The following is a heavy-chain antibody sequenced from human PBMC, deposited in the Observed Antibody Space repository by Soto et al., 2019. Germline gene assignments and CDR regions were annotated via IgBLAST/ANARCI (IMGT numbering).Heavy chain of an antibody. Sequence: SETLSLTCTVSGGSISSSSYYWGWIRQPPGKGLEWIGSIYYSGSTYSNPSLKSRVTIYVDTSKNHFSLKLSSVTVADTAVYYCASVVSDIVLMVYAIFDYWGQGTLVTVSS. CDR1: GGSISSSSYY. V-gene: IGHV4-39*01. D-gene: IGHD2-8*01. CDR3: ASVVSDIVLMVYAIFDY. J-gene: IGHJ4*02. CDR2: IYYSGST.